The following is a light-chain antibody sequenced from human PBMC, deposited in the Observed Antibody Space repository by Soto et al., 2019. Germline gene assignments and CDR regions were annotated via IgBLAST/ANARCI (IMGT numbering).Light chain of an antibody. CDR3: NSQRSSGTRV. CDR1: SSDIGAYDY. CDR2: EVN. Sequence: QSALTQPASLSGSPGQSITISCTGTSSDIGAYDYVSWFQQHPGKAPKLMTSEVNNRPSGVSNRFSGSKSGNTAYLTISGLQAEDEADYYCNSQRSSGTRVFGTGTKVTVL. V-gene: IGLV2-14*01. J-gene: IGLJ1*01.